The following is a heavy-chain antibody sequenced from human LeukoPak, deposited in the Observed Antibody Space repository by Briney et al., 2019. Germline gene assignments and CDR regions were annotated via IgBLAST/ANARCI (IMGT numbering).Heavy chain of an antibody. CDR2: ISGSGGST. CDR1: GFTFSSYA. Sequence: GGSLRLSCAASGFTFSSYAMSWVRQAPGKGLEWVSAISGSGGSTYYADSVKGRFTISRDNSKNTLYLQMNSLRVEDTAVYYCAKERYYGSGSYYKVNWFDPWGQGTLVTVSS. J-gene: IGHJ5*02. D-gene: IGHD3-10*01. V-gene: IGHV3-23*01. CDR3: AKERYYGSGSYYKVNWFDP.